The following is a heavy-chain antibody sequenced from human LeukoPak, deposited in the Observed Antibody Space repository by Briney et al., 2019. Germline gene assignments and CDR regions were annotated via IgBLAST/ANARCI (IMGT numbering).Heavy chain of an antibody. Sequence: PSQTLSLTWSVSGDSISSGNYYWTWIRQPAGKGLEWIGRIYSTGSTNYNPSLKSRVTISVDTSKNQFSLRLSSVTAADTAVYYCARVTTGGYYNCWGQGTLVTVS. CDR3: ARVTTGGYYNC. V-gene: IGHV4-61*02. J-gene: IGHJ4*02. CDR1: GDSISSGNYY. D-gene: IGHD3-22*01. CDR2: IYSTGST.